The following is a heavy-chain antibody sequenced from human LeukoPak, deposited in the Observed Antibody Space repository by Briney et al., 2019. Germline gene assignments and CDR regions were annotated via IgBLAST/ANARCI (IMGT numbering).Heavy chain of an antibody. D-gene: IGHD5-12*01. V-gene: IGHV4-61*02. CDR3: ARVIRLGGFDY. CDR2: IYSSGST. Sequence: TLSLTCTVSGGSISSGSYYWSWIRQPAGKGLEWIGRIYSSGSTNYNPSLKSRVTISLDTSKNQFSLKLSSVTAADTAVYYCARVIRLGGFDYWGQGTLVTVSS. CDR1: GGSISSGSYY. J-gene: IGHJ4*02.